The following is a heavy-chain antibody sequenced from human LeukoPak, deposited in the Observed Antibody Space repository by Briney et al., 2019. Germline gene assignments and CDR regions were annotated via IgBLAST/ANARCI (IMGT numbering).Heavy chain of an antibody. CDR3: VRGRGSYGWFDP. V-gene: IGHV3-74*01. D-gene: IGHD3-10*01. Sequence: GGSLRLSCAASGFSIKTYSMTWVRQVPGKGLVWASRISGDGTARNYADSVKGRFTISRDDAKNTVDLQMNSLRGEDTAVYYCVRGRGSYGWFDPWGQGTLVTVSS. CDR2: ISGDGTAR. J-gene: IGHJ5*02. CDR1: GFSIKTYS.